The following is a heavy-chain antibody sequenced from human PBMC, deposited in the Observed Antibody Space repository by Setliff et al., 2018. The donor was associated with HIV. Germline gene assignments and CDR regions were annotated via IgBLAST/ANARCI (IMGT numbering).Heavy chain of an antibody. J-gene: IGHJ6*03. Sequence: PGGSLRLSCAASGFTFSRYAMTWVRQAPGKGLEWVSSISSGTRYIHYADSVKGRFTISRDNVKNALYLQMNSLKTEDTAVYYCTRDLGAGYNYGLYYYMDVWGKGTTVTVSS. V-gene: IGHV3-21*03. D-gene: IGHD5-12*01. CDR2: ISSGTRYI. CDR1: GFTFSRYA. CDR3: TRDLGAGYNYGLYYYMDV.